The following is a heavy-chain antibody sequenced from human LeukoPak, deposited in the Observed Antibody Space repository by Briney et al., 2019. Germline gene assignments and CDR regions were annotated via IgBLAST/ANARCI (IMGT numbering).Heavy chain of an antibody. Sequence: PGGSLRLSCAASGFSFSSYDMSWVRQAPGKGLEWVSAISGSGGSTYYADSVKGRFAISRDNSKNTLYLQMNSLRAEDTAVYYCAKDRELVAGGWFDPWGQGTLVTVSS. CDR1: GFSFSSYD. J-gene: IGHJ5*02. CDR2: ISGSGGST. CDR3: AKDRELVAGGWFDP. V-gene: IGHV3-23*01. D-gene: IGHD1-7*01.